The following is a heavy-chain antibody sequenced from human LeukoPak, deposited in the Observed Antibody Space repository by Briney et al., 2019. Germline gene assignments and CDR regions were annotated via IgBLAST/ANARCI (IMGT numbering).Heavy chain of an antibody. V-gene: IGHV3-23*01. D-gene: IGHD3-16*02. CDR2: ISGTGYTT. CDR3: VKGGSFDY. CDR1: GFTFSTYV. J-gene: IGHJ4*02. Sequence: PGGSLRLSSAASGFTFSTYVMTWLRQSPGKGLEWVARISGTGYTTCYADSVKGRFTISRDNSKNTLFLQMNSLRAEDTALYYCVKGGSFDYWGQGALVIVSS.